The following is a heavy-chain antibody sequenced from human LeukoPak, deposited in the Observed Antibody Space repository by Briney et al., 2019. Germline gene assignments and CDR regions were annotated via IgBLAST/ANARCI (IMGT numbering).Heavy chain of an antibody. CDR3: ARPIDLTTVTYGMDV. CDR1: GYTFTSYY. CDR2: TSPSSGST. Sequence: ASVKVSCKASGYTFTSYYIHWVRQAPGQGLEWMGITSPSSGSTNYAQKFQGRVTMTRDTSTSTVYMELSSLRSEDTAVYYCARPIDLTTVTYGMDVWGQGTTVTVSS. D-gene: IGHD4-17*01. J-gene: IGHJ6*02. V-gene: IGHV1-46*01.